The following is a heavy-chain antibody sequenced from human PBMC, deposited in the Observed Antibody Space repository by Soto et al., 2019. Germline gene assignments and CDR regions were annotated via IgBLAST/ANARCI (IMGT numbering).Heavy chain of an antibody. D-gene: IGHD1-26*01. J-gene: IGHJ4*02. CDR2: ISGGRGST. CDR1: GFTFSSYA. Sequence: VQLLESGGGLVQPGGSLRLSCAASGFTFSSYAMSWVRQAPGKGLEWVSAISGGRGSTHYADSVKGRFTISRDTSTHTLYLQMNSLRAADTAVYYCAKKGAVGATDFFDYWGQGALVTVSS. CDR3: AKKGAVGATDFFDY. V-gene: IGHV3-23*01.